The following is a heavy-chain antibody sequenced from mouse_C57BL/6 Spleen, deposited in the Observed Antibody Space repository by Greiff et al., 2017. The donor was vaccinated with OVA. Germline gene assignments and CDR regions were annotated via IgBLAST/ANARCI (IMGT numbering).Heavy chain of an antibody. D-gene: IGHD2-12*01. Sequence: EVMLVESGGGLVKPGGSLKLSCAASGFTFSSYAMSWVRPTPEKRLEWVATISDGGSYTYYPDNVKGRFTISRDNAKNNLYLQMSHLKSEDTAMYYCARDQGYYSKGFDYWGQGTTLTVSS. CDR1: GFTFSSYA. V-gene: IGHV5-4*01. J-gene: IGHJ2*01. CDR3: ARDQGYYSKGFDY. CDR2: ISDGGSYT.